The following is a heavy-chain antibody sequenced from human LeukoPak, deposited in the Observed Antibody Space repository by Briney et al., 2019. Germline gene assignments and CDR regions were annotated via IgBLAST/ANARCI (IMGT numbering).Heavy chain of an antibody. CDR2: INPNSGGT. Sequence: ASVKVTCKASGYTFTGYYMHWVREAPAHVLEWMGWINPNSGGTNYAQKFQGWVTMTRDTSISTAYMGLSRLRSDDTAVYYCARGGELPHDAFDIRGQGTMVTVSS. CDR3: ARGGELPHDAFDI. J-gene: IGHJ3*02. CDR1: GYTFTGYY. V-gene: IGHV1-2*04. D-gene: IGHD1-26*01.